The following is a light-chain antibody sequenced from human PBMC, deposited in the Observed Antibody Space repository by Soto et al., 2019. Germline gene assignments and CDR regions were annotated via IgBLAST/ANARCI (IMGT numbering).Light chain of an antibody. J-gene: IGKJ2*01. CDR1: QSVSSD. V-gene: IGKV3-15*01. CDR3: QQYNNRPKT. CDR2: GAS. Sequence: EVVMTQSPATLSVSPGERATLSCRASQSVSSDLAWYQQNPGQAPRLLIYGASTRATGIPARFSGSGSGTEFTLTISSLQSEDFAVYYCQQYNNRPKTFGQGTKLEIK.